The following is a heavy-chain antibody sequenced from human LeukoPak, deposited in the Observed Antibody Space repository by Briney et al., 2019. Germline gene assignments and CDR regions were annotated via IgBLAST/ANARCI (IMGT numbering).Heavy chain of an antibody. J-gene: IGHJ5*02. CDR3: ARAVEITMIVVAPRGYNWFAP. D-gene: IGHD3-22*01. V-gene: IGHV4-4*02. CDR1: GGSISSSNW. Sequence: SGTLSLTCAVSGGSISSSNWWSWVRQPPGKGLEGIGEIYHSGSTNYNPSLKSRVTISVDKSKNQFSLKLSSVTAADTAVYYCARAVEITMIVVAPRGYNWFAPWGQGTLVTVSS. CDR2: IYHSGST.